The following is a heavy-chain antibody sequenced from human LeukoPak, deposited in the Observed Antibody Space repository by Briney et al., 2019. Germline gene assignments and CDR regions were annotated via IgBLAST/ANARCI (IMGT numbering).Heavy chain of an antibody. CDR2: FDPEDGET. Sequence: ASVKASCKVSGYTLTELSMHWVRQAPGKGLEWMGGFDPEDGETIYAQKFQGRVTMTEDTSTDTAYMELSSLRSEDTAVYYCATGNYDFWSGYYCVHYWGQGTLVTVSS. CDR3: ATGNYDFWSGYYCVHY. CDR1: GYTLTELS. J-gene: IGHJ4*02. V-gene: IGHV1-24*01. D-gene: IGHD3-3*01.